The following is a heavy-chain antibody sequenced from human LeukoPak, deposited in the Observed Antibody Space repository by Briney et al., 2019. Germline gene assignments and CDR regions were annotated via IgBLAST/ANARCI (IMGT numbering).Heavy chain of an antibody. V-gene: IGHV3-69-1*01. D-gene: IGHD2-2*01. Sequence: GGSLRLSCAASEFTFSLYAMNWVRQAPGKGLECTISRDNAKNTLSLQMNSLRAEDTAVYYCAGDTYQPGLIDCWGQGTLVTVSS. J-gene: IGHJ4*02. CDR1: EFTFSLYA. CDR3: AGDTYQPGLIDC.